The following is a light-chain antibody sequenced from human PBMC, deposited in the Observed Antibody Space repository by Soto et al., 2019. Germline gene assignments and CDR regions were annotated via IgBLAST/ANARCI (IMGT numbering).Light chain of an antibody. CDR3: QQHTIWPPLT. V-gene: IGKV3-11*01. CDR1: QSVSSN. J-gene: IGKJ4*01. Sequence: EIVMTQSPATLSVSPGERATLSCRASQSVSSNLAWYQQKPGQAPRLLISDASRRATGVPARFSGSGSGTDFTLTISSLEPEDFAVYYCQQHTIWPPLTFGGGTTVEIK. CDR2: DAS.